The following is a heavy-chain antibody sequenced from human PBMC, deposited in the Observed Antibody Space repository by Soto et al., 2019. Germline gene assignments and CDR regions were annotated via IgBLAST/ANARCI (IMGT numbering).Heavy chain of an antibody. J-gene: IGHJ4*02. CDR2: IFYSGST. CDR1: GGSITGHY. D-gene: IGHD6-19*01. Sequence: SETLSLTCTVSGGSITGHYCTWIRQPPGKRLEWIGYIFYSGSTNYNPSLKSRVTISVDTSKNQFSLKLSSVTAADTAVYYCARVGSSGWAPDYWGPGTLVTVSS. V-gene: IGHV4-59*11. CDR3: ARVGSSGWAPDY.